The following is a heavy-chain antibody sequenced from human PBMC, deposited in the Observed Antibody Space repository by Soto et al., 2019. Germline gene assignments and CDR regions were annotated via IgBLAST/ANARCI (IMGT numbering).Heavy chain of an antibody. V-gene: IGHV4-39*07. D-gene: IGHD3-22*01. J-gene: IGHJ3*02. CDR2: ISYSGST. CDR1: GGSISSGDYY. Sequence: SETLSLTCTVSGGSISSGDYYWGWIRQSPEKGLEWIASISYSGSTYYNPTLKSRLIISVDTSKRQFSLKLSSVTAADAAVYYCARDRYDSSGYVIIDAFDIWGQGTMVTVS. CDR3: ARDRYDSSGYVIIDAFDI.